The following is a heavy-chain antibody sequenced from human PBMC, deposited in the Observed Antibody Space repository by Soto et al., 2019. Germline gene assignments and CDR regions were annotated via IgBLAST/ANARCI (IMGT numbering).Heavy chain of an antibody. D-gene: IGHD2-2*01. CDR2: IYPGDSDT. V-gene: IGHV5-51*01. CDR1: GYSFTSYW. CDR3: ARARDVVVPAATYYYYGMDV. Sequence: PGESLKISCKGSGYSFTSYWIGWVRQMPGKGLEWMGIIYPGDSDTRYSPSSQGQVTISADKSISTAYLQWSSLKASDTAMYYCARARDVVVPAATYYYYGMDVWGQGTTVTVSS. J-gene: IGHJ6*02.